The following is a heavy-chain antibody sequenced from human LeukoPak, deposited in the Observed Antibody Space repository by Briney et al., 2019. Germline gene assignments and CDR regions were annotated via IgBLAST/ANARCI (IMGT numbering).Heavy chain of an antibody. Sequence: GGSLRLSCAASGFTFSAYSMNWVRHTPGRGLEWVANINGRGITIHYADSFRGRFTISRDNTKNSLNLQVNNLRAEDTGLYYCARDQPSVGWGFDSWGRGTLVIVSS. J-gene: IGHJ4*02. V-gene: IGHV3-48*04. D-gene: IGHD2-15*01. CDR2: INGRGITI. CDR3: ARDQPSVGWGFDS. CDR1: GFTFSAYS.